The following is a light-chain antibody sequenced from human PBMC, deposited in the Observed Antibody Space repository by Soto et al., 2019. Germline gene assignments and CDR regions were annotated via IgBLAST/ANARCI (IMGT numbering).Light chain of an antibody. CDR1: QSVSID. CDR3: QQYNNWLAT. Sequence: EIVMTQSPATVPVSPGERVTLSCRASQSVSIDLAWYQQKPGQTPRLLIYGASTRATGIPDRFSGGGSGTDFTLTISRLEPEDFAVYYCQQYNNWLATFGGGTKVDIK. CDR2: GAS. J-gene: IGKJ4*01. V-gene: IGKV3-15*01.